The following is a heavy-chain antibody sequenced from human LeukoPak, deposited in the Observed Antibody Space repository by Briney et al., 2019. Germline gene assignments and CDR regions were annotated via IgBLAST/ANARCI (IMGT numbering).Heavy chain of an antibody. J-gene: IGHJ4*02. D-gene: IGHD2-21*02. Sequence: PSETLSLTCTVSGYSISSGYYWGWIRQPPGKGLEWIGSIYHSGSTYYNPSLKSRVTISVDTSKNQFSLKLSSVTAADTAVYYCARGTAGVVTATLLAYWGQGTLVTVSS. CDR3: ARGTAGVVTATLLAY. CDR2: IYHSGST. V-gene: IGHV4-38-2*02. CDR1: GYSISSGYY.